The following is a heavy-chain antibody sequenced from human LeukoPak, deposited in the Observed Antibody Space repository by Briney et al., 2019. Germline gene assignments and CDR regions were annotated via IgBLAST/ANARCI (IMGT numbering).Heavy chain of an antibody. Sequence: GGSLRLSCAASGFTFSSYGMHWVREAPGKGLEWVAVIWYDGSNKYYADSVKGRFTISRDNSKNTLYLQMNSLRAEDTAVYYCARDLPHNCGGDCPWVYWGQGTLVTVSS. CDR2: IWYDGSNK. D-gene: IGHD2-21*02. CDR1: GFTFSSYG. V-gene: IGHV3-33*01. CDR3: ARDLPHNCGGDCPWVY. J-gene: IGHJ4*02.